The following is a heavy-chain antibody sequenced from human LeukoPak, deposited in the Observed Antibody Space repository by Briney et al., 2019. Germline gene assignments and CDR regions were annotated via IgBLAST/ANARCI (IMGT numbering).Heavy chain of an antibody. CDR2: ISSNGGST. D-gene: IGHD2-8*01. CDR1: GFTFSSYA. J-gene: IGHJ4*02. CDR3: ARGYCTNGVCYTDY. V-gene: IGHV3-64*01. Sequence: PGGSLRLSCAASGFTFSSYAMHWVRQAPGKGLEYVSAISSNGGSTYYANYVKGRFTISRDNSKNTVYLQMGSLRAEDMAVYYCARGYCTNGVCYTDYWGQGTLVTVSS.